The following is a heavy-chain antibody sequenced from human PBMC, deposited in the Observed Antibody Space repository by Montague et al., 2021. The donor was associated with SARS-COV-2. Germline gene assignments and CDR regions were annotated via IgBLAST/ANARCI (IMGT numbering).Heavy chain of an antibody. CDR3: ARIPVGSKYYFDF. V-gene: IGHV6-1*01. CDR2: KYYRSKWYN. J-gene: IGHJ4*02. Sequence: CAISGDSVSSNIATCDWIRQSPSNGLELLVRKYYRSKWYNDYAESVKSRITIDPDTSKHQFSLHLNSVTPEDTAVYYCARIPVGSKYYFDFWGQGTLVTVSS. D-gene: IGHD2-2*01. CDR1: GDSVSSNIAT.